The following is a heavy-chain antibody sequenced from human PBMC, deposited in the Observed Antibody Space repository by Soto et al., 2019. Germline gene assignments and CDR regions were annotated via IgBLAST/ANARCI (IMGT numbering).Heavy chain of an antibody. V-gene: IGHV3-30*18. Sequence: QVQLVESGGGVVQPGRSLRLSCAASGLTFSAAGMHWVRQAPGKGLEWVAFIANDGRSESYADSVKGRFTISRDNSQNRLYLQMNGLRAEDTAVYYCAKDTGRTAIDYWGQGTLVSVSS. D-gene: IGHD3-10*01. CDR2: IANDGRSE. CDR3: AKDTGRTAIDY. J-gene: IGHJ4*02. CDR1: GLTFSAAG.